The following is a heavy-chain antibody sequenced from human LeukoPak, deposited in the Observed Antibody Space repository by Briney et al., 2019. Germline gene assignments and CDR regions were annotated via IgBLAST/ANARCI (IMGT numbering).Heavy chain of an antibody. J-gene: IGHJ5*02. CDR3: ARATTVDWFDP. CDR2: IIPILGIA. Sequence: SVKLSCKSSGRTFSSYTISWVRQAPGQGLEWMGRIIPILGIANYAQKFQGRVTITADKSTSTAYMELSSLRSEDTAVYYCARATTVDWFDPWGQGTLVTVSS. CDR1: GRTFSSYT. V-gene: IGHV1-69*02. D-gene: IGHD4-23*01.